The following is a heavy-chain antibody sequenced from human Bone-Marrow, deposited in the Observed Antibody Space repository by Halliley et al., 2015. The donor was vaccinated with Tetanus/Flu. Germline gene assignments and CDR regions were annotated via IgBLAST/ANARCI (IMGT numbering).Heavy chain of an antibody. CDR3: ARGALRQRSFDY. D-gene: IGHD2-21*02. V-gene: IGHV4-34*01. J-gene: IGHJ4*02. CDR2: INHSGSA. Sequence: GLVKPSETLSLICGVSGGSFSNYQWSWIRQPPGKGLEWIGEINHSGSASYNPSLKSRAAVSVDTSKSQLSLKPTSVTAADTAVYYCARGALRQRSFDYWGQGTPVTVSS. CDR1: GGSFSNYQ.